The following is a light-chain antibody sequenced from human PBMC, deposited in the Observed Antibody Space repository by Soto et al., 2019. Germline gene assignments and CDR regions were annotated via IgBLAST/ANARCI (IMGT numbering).Light chain of an antibody. CDR2: GTS. J-gene: IGKJ1*01. V-gene: IGKV3-20*01. CDR3: QQYGSSPWT. CDR1: QTVSSTY. Sequence: ETVLTQSPGSLALSLGDRATLSCRASQTVSSTYLAWYQQKPGQAPRLLIYGTSNRATGIPDRFSGSGSGTDFTLTISRLEPEDFVIYYCQQYGSSPWTFGQGTKVEIK.